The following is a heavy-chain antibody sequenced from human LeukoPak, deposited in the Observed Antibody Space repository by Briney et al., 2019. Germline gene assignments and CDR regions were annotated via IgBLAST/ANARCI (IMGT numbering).Heavy chain of an antibody. J-gene: IGHJ2*01. Sequence: PSETLSLTCSVSDDSITMYYWTWIRQPPGKGLEWIGYVDHTGSTNFNPPLNSRVTMSVDTSKNQFSLKLTSVTAADTALYYCARGIWEMATIPYWYFDIWGRGTLVTVSS. CDR2: VDHTGST. CDR3: ARGIWEMATIPYWYFDI. CDR1: DDSITMYY. V-gene: IGHV4-59*12. D-gene: IGHD5-24*01.